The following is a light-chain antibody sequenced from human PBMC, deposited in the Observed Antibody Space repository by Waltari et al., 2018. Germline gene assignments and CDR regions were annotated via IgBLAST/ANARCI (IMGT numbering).Light chain of an antibody. V-gene: IGKV3-11*01. CDR2: DTS. J-gene: IGKJ5*01. CDR1: HDVKNY. Sequence: EVVLTQSPATLSLSPGERATLPCRISHDVKNYLAWYQQKPGQAPRLLIYDTSNRATGIPARFSGSGSETDFTLTISRVEPEDFSVYYCQQRKYWPPITFGQGTRLETK. CDR3: QQRKYWPPIT.